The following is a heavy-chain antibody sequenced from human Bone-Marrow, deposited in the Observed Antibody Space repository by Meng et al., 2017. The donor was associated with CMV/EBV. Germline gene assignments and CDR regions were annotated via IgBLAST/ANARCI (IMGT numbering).Heavy chain of an antibody. J-gene: IGHJ4*02. CDR3: AREGGYSSPFDY. CDR1: GFTFSSYA. V-gene: IGHV3-73*01. Sequence: LTCAASGFTFSSYAMSWVRQASGKGLEWVGRIRSGANSDATAYAASVEGRFTISRDDSKNTAYLQMNSLKTEDTAVDYCAREGGYSSPFDYWGQGTLFTVSS. D-gene: IGHD5-18*01. CDR2: IRSGANSDAT.